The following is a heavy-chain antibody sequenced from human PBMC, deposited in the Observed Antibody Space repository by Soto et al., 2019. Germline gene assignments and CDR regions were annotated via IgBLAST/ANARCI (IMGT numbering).Heavy chain of an antibody. CDR1: GFTFSSYS. CDR3: ARAPTPYGDYELSFGY. J-gene: IGHJ4*02. Sequence: EVQLVESGGGLVQPGGSLRLSCAASGFTFSSYSMNWVRQAPGKGLEWVSYISSSSSTIYYADSVKGRFTISRDNAKNSLYLQMNSLRAEDTAVYYCARAPTPYGDYELSFGYWGQGTLVTVSS. D-gene: IGHD4-17*01. V-gene: IGHV3-48*01. CDR2: ISSSSSTI.